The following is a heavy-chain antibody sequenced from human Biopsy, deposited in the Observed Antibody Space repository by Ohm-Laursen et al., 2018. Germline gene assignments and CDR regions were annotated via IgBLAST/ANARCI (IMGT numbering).Heavy chain of an antibody. CDR3: AKDEDSKYESSYYIYGDVFDT. CDR2: ISYRGGST. Sequence: GSLRLSCTASGFTFSSYVMSWVRQAPGKGLEWVSVISYRGGSTYYADSVKGRFTISRDNSEKMLYLQMNSLGAEDTAVYYCAKDEDSKYESSYYIYGDVFDTWGQGTMVIVSS. V-gene: IGHV3-23*01. J-gene: IGHJ3*02. D-gene: IGHD3-22*01. CDR1: GFTFSSYV.